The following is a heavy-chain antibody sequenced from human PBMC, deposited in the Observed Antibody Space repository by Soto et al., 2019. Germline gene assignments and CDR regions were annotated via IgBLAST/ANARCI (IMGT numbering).Heavy chain of an antibody. CDR2: VYYRGRS. V-gene: IGHV4-39*01. CDR3: VSQRTTVPTQAYFDY. D-gene: IGHD4-17*01. CDR1: GGSVNNSSYY. J-gene: IGHJ4*02. Sequence: TSETLSLTCTVSGGSVNNSSYYWGWIRQSPGKGLEWMGSVYYRGRSYSKSSVKSRVTISVDTSKNRFSLSLNSVTASDTAVYFCVSQRTTVPTQAYFDYWGPGALVTVSS.